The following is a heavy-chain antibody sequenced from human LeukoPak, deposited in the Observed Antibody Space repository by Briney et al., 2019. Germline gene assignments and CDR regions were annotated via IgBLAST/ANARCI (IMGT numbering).Heavy chain of an antibody. V-gene: IGHV1-18*01. D-gene: IGHD1-1*01. CDR2: ISAYNGNT. J-gene: IGHJ6*03. CDR3: AREGAWGWNQNYYYMDV. CDR1: GYTFTSYG. Sequence: GASVKVSCKASGYTFTSYGISWVRQAPGQGLEWMGWISAYNGNTNYAQKPQGRVTMTTDTSTSTAYMELRSLRSDDTAVYYCAREGAWGWNQNYYYMDVWGKGTTVTVSS.